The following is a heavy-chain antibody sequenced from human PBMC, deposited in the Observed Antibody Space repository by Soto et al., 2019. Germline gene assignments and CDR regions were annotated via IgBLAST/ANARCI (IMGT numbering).Heavy chain of an antibody. CDR1: GFSIDTAYF. J-gene: IGHJ4*02. CDR3: ARGRVFRLLGVPLDS. V-gene: IGHV4-38-2*01. CDR2: ISHIGLT. D-gene: IGHD3-10*01. Sequence: SAPLFPTFAVSGFSIDTAYFWGWIRQAPVEVLEYIGLISHIGLTFSAPSLKSRLTISFDTAKTEFSLNLKSVTAADTAVYYCARGRVFRLLGVPLDSWGPATPVTVSS.